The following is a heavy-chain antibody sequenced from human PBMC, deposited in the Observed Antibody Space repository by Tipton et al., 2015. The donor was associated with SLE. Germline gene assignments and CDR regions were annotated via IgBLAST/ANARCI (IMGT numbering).Heavy chain of an antibody. D-gene: IGHD3-10*01. J-gene: IGHJ4*02. CDR1: GFYVSGYW. Sequence: SLRLSCAASGFYVSGYWMTWVRQAPGKGLEWVGNIAPDGSEEFYVDSVKGRFTISRDNSKRTLNLQMNSLRAEDTAVYYCAGGFYYGSGTFSDFEYWGQGTLATVSS. CDR3: AGGFYYGSGTFSDFEY. V-gene: IGHV3-7*03. CDR2: IAPDGSEE.